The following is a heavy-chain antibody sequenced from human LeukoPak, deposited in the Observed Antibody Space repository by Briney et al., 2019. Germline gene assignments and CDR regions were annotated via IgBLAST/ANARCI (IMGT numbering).Heavy chain of an antibody. CDR3: ARDSSWDGDYGSDYFDY. D-gene: IGHD4-17*01. V-gene: IGHV1-18*01. CDR2: ISAYNGNT. CDR1: GYTFTSYG. Sequence: ASVKVSCKASGYTFTSYGISWVRQAPGQGLEWMGWISAYNGNTNYAQKLQGRVTMTTDTSTSTAYMELRSLRSDDTAVYYRARDSSWDGDYGSDYFDYWGQGTLVTVSS. J-gene: IGHJ4*02.